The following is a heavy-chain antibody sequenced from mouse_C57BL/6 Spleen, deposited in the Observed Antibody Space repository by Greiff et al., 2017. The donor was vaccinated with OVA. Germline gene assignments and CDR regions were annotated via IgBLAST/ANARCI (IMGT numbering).Heavy chain of an antibody. V-gene: IGHV1-15*01. Sequence: VQLQQSGAELVRPGASVTLSCKASGYTFTDYEMHWVKQTPVHGLEWIGAIDPETGGTAYNQKFKGKAILTADKSSSTAYMELRSLTSEDSAVYYCTRSGSLGPMDYWGQGTSVTVSS. CDR3: TRSGSLGPMDY. J-gene: IGHJ4*01. D-gene: IGHD4-1*01. CDR2: IDPETGGT. CDR1: GYTFTDYE.